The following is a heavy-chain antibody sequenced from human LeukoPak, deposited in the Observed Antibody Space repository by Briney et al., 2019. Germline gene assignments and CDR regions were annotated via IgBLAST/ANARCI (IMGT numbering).Heavy chain of an antibody. J-gene: IGHJ5*02. D-gene: IGHD6-13*01. CDR1: GFTFSSYS. CDR2: IYYSGST. V-gene: IGHV4-39*07. CDR3: ARDGVYNWFDP. Sequence: GSLRLSCAASGFTFSSYSMNWVRQAPGEGLEWIGSIYYSGSTYYNPSLKSRVTISVDTSKNQFSLKLSSVTAADTAVYYCARDGVYNWFDPWGQGTLVTVSS.